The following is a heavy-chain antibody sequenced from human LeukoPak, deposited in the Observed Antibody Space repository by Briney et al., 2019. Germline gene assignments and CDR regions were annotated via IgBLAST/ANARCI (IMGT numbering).Heavy chain of an antibody. V-gene: IGHV3-13*01. CDR1: GFTFSNYD. Sequence: PGGSLRLSCAASGFTFSNYDMLWVRQVTGKGLEWVSAIGTAGDTYYPGSVKGRFTISRENAKNSLYLQMNSLRAGDTAVYYCARKSPSGRTDYWGQGTLVTVSS. J-gene: IGHJ4*02. D-gene: IGHD6-19*01. CDR3: ARKSPSGRTDY. CDR2: IGTAGDT.